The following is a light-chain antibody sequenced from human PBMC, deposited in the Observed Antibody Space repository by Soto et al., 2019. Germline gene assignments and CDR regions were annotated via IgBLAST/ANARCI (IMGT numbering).Light chain of an antibody. V-gene: IGKV4-1*01. J-gene: IGKJ1*01. CDR2: WAS. CDR1: QPVLNSCNNKNY. Sequence: DIVMTQSADSLAVSLGERATINCKSSQPVLNSCNNKNYLAWYQQKPRQPPQLLIYWASTRESGVPDRFSGSGSETDFTLTISSLQAEDVAVYYCQQFHVSPWTFGQGTKVEIK. CDR3: QQFHVSPWT.